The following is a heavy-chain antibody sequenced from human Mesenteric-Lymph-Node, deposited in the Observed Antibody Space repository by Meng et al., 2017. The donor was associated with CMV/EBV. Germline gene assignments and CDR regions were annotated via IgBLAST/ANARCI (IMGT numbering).Heavy chain of an antibody. V-gene: IGHV3-30-3*01. Sequence: GGSLRLSCTASGFTFSAYTMHWVRQPPGKGLEWVAAVSYDGSSHYFADSVKGRFTVSRDNAKNTMYLQMNRLRAEDTAVYYCELRYDSGGFYLWGQGTLVTVSS. J-gene: IGHJ4*02. D-gene: IGHD3-22*01. CDR3: ELRYDSGGFYL. CDR1: GFTFSAYT. CDR2: VSYDGSSH.